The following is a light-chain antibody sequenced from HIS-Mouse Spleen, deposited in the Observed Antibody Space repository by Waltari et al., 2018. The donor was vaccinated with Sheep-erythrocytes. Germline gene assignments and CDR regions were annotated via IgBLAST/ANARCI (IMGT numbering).Light chain of an antibody. J-gene: IGLJ3*02. Sequence: QSALTQPPSASGSPGQSVTISCTGTTRDVGSYNYFSWYQQHPGKAPKLMIYEVSKRPSGVPDRFSGSKSGNTASLTVSGLQAEDEADYYCSSYAGSNNWVFGGGTKLTVL. CDR2: EVS. V-gene: IGLV2-8*01. CDR1: TRDVGSYNY. CDR3: SSYAGSNNWV.